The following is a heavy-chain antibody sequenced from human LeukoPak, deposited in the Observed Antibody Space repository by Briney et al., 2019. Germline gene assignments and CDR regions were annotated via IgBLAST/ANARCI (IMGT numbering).Heavy chain of an antibody. CDR1: VFTFSSYG. Sequence: GGSLRLSCAASVFTFSSYGMHWVRQAPGKGLEWVAFIRYDGSNKYYADSVKGRFTISRDNSKNTLYLQMNSLRAEDTAVYYCVRGSLASGVVVYYYYYLDVWGKGTTVTVSS. D-gene: IGHD3-3*01. V-gene: IGHV3-30*02. CDR2: IRYDGSNK. J-gene: IGHJ6*03. CDR3: VRGSLASGVVVYYYYYLDV.